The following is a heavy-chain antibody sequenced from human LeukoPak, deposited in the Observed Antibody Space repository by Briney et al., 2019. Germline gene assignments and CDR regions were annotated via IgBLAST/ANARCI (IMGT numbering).Heavy chain of an antibody. J-gene: IGHJ4*02. CDR2: IKQDGSEK. Sequence: GGSLRLSCAASGFTFSSYWMSWVRQAPGKGLEWVANIKQDGSEKYYVDSVKGRFTISRDNAKNSLYLQMNSLRAEDTAVYYCARVRYGDSFRFDYWGQGTLVTVSS. D-gene: IGHD4-17*01. V-gene: IGHV3-7*01. CDR3: ARVRYGDSFRFDY. CDR1: GFTFSSYW.